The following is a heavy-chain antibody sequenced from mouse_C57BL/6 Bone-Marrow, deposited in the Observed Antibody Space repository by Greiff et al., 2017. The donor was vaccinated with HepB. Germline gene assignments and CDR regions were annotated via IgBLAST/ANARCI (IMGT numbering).Heavy chain of an antibody. CDR2: IRSKSSNYAT. Sequence: DAGGGLVQPKGSLTLSCAASGFTFNTYAMHWVRQAPGKGLEWVARIRSKSSNYATYYADSVKDRFTISRDDSQSMHYLQMNNLKTEDTAMYYCVRDWGYWYFDVWGTGTTVTVSS. J-gene: IGHJ1*03. CDR3: VRDWGYWYFDV. CDR1: GFTFNTYA. V-gene: IGHV10-3*01.